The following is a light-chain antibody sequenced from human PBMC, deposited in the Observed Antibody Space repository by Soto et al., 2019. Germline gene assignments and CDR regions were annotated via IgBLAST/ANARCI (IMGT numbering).Light chain of an antibody. CDR1: KIGSKS. CDR3: QVWDSSSDHHVV. Sequence: SYELTQPPSVSVAPGKTARITCGGNKIGSKSVHWYQQKPGQAPVLVIYYDSDRPSGIPERFSGSNSGNTATLTISRVEAGDEADYYCQVWDSSSDHHVVFGGGTQLTVL. CDR2: YDS. J-gene: IGLJ2*01. V-gene: IGLV3-21*04.